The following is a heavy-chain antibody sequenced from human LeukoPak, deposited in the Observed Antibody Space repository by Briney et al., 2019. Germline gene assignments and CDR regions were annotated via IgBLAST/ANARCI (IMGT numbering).Heavy chain of an antibody. V-gene: IGHV3-53*01. Sequence: GGSLRLSCAASGFTVSSTYMSWVRQAPGKGLHWVSIIYSGGGTYYADSVKGRFTISRDNSKNTVYLQMNSLSAEDTAVYYCARHFARGPGPSEWLLPNYYYYMDVWGKGTTVTVSS. CDR3: ARHFARGPGPSEWLLPNYYYYMDV. CDR2: IYSGGGT. CDR1: GFTVSSTY. J-gene: IGHJ6*03. D-gene: IGHD3-3*01.